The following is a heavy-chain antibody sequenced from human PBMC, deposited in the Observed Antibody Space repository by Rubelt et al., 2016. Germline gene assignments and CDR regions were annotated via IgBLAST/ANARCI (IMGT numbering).Heavy chain of an antibody. J-gene: IGHJ6*02. V-gene: IGHV4-39*07. D-gene: IGHD3-10*01. CDR3: AREDGSGGYGMDV. CDR1: GRSISSSSYY. Sequence: QLQLQESGPGLVKPSETLSRTCTVSGRSISSSSYYWGWIRQPPGKGLAWIGSIYYSGSTYYNPSLKSRVTRPGDTSKNQCSLKLSAVTAADTAVYYCAREDGSGGYGMDVWGQGTTVTVSS. CDR2: IYYSGST.